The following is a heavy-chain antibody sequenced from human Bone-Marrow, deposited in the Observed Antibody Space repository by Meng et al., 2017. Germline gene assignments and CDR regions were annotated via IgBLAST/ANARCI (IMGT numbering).Heavy chain of an antibody. Sequence: SETLSLTCAVYGGSFSGYYWSWIRQPPGKGLEWIGEINHSGSTNYNPSLKSRVTISVDTSKNQSSLKLSSVTAADTAVYYCARVRIQLWLKGRFDIWGQGTMVTVSS. J-gene: IGHJ3*02. V-gene: IGHV4-34*01. CDR3: ARVRIQLWLKGRFDI. CDR1: GGSFSGYY. D-gene: IGHD5-18*01. CDR2: INHSGST.